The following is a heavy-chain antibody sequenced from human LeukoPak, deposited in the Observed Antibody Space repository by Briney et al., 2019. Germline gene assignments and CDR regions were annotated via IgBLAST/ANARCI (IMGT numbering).Heavy chain of an antibody. CDR2: ISYDGSNK. CDR3: AKAASGFGYYYGMDV. V-gene: IGHV3-30*18. CDR1: GFTFSSYG. D-gene: IGHD3-3*01. Sequence: GRSLRLSCAASGFTFSSYGMHWVRQAPGKGLEWVAVISYDGSNKYYADSVKGRSTISRDNSKNTLYLQMNSLRAEGTAVYYCAKAASGFGYYYGMDVWGKGTTVTVSS. J-gene: IGHJ6*04.